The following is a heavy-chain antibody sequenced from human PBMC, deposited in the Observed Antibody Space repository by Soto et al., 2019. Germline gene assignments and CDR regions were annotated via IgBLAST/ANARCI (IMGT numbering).Heavy chain of an antibody. J-gene: IGHJ2*01. CDR2: IYYSGST. Sequence: SETLSLTCTVSGGSISSGGYYWSWIRQHPGKGLEWIGCIYYSGSTYYNPSLKSRITISVDTSKNRFSLKLSSVTAADTAVYYCARRSGYWSEEYYWYFDLWGRGTLVTVSS. D-gene: IGHD2-8*02. CDR3: ARRSGYWSEEYYWYFDL. V-gene: IGHV4-31*03. CDR1: GGSISSGGYY.